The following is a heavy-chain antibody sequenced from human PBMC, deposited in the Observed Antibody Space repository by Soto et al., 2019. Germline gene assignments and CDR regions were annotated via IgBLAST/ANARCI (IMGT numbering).Heavy chain of an antibody. V-gene: IGHV3-73*01. J-gene: IGHJ6*03. CDR1: GFTFSGST. D-gene: IGHD7-27*01. CDR3: TTNPNPDYYYYYYMDV. CDR2: IRSKANSYAT. Sequence: GESLKISCAASGFTFSGSTMHWVRQASGKGLEWVGRIRSKANSYATAYAASVKGRFTISRDDSKNTAYLQMNSLKTEDTAVYYCTTNPNPDYYYYYYMDVWGKGTTVTVSS.